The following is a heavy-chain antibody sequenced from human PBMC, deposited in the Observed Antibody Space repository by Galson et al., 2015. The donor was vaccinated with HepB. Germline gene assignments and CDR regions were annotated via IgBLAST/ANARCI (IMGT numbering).Heavy chain of an antibody. CDR2: INPSDGSA. CDR3: ATQRGMSTYAGFDY. Sequence: SVKVSCKASGYTFNSYYMHWVRQAPGQGLEWMGIINPSDGSANYAQKFQGRVTITADESTSTAYMELSSLRSEDTAVYYCATQRGMSTYAGFDYWGQGTLVTVSS. D-gene: IGHD7-27*01. J-gene: IGHJ4*02. V-gene: IGHV1-46*02. CDR1: GYTFNSYY.